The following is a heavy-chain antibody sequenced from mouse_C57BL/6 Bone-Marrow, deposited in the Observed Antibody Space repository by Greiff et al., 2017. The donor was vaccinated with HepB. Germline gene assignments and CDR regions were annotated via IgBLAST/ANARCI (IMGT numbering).Heavy chain of an antibody. V-gene: IGHV5-15*01. CDR3: ARHGAY. CDR2: ISNLAYSI. CDR1: GFTFSDYG. J-gene: IGHJ3*01. Sequence: EAKRVESGGGLVQPGGSLKLSCAASGFTFSDYGMAWVRQAPRKGPEWVAFISNLAYSIYYADTVTGRFTISRENAKNTLYLEMSSLRSEDTAMYYCARHGAYWGQGTLVTVSA.